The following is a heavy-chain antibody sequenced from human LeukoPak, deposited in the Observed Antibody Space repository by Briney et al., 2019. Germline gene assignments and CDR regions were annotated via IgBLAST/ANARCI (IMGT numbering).Heavy chain of an antibody. J-gene: IGHJ4*02. D-gene: IGHD6-25*01. CDR3: ARDRGRLVNY. CDR2: MHYSESA. Sequence: SETLSLTCTVSGGSITSGGYFWSWIRQHPGKGLEWIGYMHYSESANYNPSLKSRVTISVDTSKNQISLRVNSVTAADTAVYYCARDRGRLVNYWRQGSLVTVSS. V-gene: IGHV4-31*03. CDR1: GGSITSGGYF.